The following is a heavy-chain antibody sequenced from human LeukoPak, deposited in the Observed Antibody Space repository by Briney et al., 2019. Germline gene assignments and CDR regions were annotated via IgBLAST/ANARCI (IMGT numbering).Heavy chain of an antibody. CDR3: ARAEASYAFDI. CDR2: MNPNSGDT. Sequence: GASVKVSCKASGYTFTSYDINWVRQATGQGLEWMGWMNPNSGDTGYAQNFQGRVTMTRDTSISTAYMELSRLRSDDTAVYYCARAEASYAFDIWGQGTMVTVSS. J-gene: IGHJ3*02. D-gene: IGHD1-14*01. V-gene: IGHV1-8*01. CDR1: GYTFTSYD.